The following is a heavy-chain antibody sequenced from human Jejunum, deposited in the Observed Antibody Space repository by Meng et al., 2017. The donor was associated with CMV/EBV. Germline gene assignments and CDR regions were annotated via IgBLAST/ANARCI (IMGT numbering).Heavy chain of an antibody. J-gene: IGHJ6*02. V-gene: IGHV3-53*05. CDR2: SYSAGMT. Sequence: FPVNSNFMPWVRQAPGTGLEWVAVSYSAGMTYYADSVKGRFTISRDNSKNTMYLQMNGLRLEDTAMYYCATEVAVRNYFSYGMDVWGQGTAVTVSS. CDR1: FPVNSNF. D-gene: IGHD3-10*01. CDR3: ATEVAVRNYFSYGMDV.